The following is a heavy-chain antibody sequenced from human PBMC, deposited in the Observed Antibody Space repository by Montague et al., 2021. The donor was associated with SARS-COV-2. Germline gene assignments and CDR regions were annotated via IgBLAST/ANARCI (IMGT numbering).Heavy chain of an antibody. CDR2: IYYSGST. D-gene: IGHD3-3*01. CDR3: ARATRITIFGVVNPFDY. CDR1: GGSISSGGYY. J-gene: IGHJ4*02. Sequence: TLSLTCTVSGGSISSGGYYWSWIRQHPGKGLEWIGYIYYSGSTYYNPSLKSRVTISVDTSKNQFSLKLSSVTAADTAVYYCARATRITIFGVVNPFDYWGQGTLVTVSS. V-gene: IGHV4-31*03.